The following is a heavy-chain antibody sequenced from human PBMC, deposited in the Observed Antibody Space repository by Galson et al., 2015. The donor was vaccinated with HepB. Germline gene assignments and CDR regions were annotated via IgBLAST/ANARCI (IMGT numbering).Heavy chain of an antibody. CDR1: GGSMSSTNW. Sequence: SLTCAVSGGSMSSTNWWSWVRQPPGKGLEWIGEIYHSGTTNYNPSLKSRVTISVGKSKNQFSLKLRSVTAADTAVYYRARGFYHFDYWGQGTLVTVSS. V-gene: IGHV4-4*02. CDR2: IYHSGTT. CDR3: ARGFYHFDY. J-gene: IGHJ4*02.